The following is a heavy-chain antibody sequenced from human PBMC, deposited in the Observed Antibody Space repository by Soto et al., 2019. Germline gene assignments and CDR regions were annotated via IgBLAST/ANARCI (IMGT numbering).Heavy chain of an antibody. Sequence: PGESLKISCKGSGYSFTIYWISWVRQMPGKDLEWMGRIDPSDSYTNYSPSFQGHVTISADKSISTAYLQWSSLKASDTAMYYCARRRRYYYGMDVWGQGTTVTVSS. J-gene: IGHJ6*02. CDR2: IDPSDSYT. V-gene: IGHV5-10-1*01. D-gene: IGHD4-17*01. CDR3: ARRRRYYYGMDV. CDR1: GYSFTIYW.